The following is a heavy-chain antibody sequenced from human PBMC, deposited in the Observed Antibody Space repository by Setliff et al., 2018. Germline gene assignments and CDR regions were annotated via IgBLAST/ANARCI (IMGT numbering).Heavy chain of an antibody. J-gene: IGHJ4*02. Sequence: SETLSLTCTVSGGSISSSSYYWGWIRQPPGKGLEWIGEINHSGSTNYNPSLKSRVTISVDTSKNQFSLKLSSVTAADTAVYYCAREGGGNSGGFDYWGQGTLVTVSS. CDR2: INHSGST. D-gene: IGHD2-21*02. CDR3: AREGGGNSGGFDY. V-gene: IGHV4-39*07. CDR1: GGSISSSSYY.